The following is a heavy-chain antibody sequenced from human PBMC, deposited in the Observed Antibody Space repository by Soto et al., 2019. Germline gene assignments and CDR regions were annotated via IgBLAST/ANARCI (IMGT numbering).Heavy chain of an antibody. D-gene: IGHD6-19*01. CDR1: GGSVSSGSYY. V-gene: IGHV4-61*01. J-gene: IGHJ6*02. Sequence: QVQLQESGPGLVKPSETLSLTCTVSGGSVSSGSYYWSWIRQPPGKGLEWIGDIYYSGSTNYNPSLKSRVTISVDTSKNQFSLELSSVTAADTAVYYCARGIEGWYQGRYYYGMDVWGQGTTVTVSS. CDR3: ARGIEGWYQGRYYYGMDV. CDR2: IYYSGST.